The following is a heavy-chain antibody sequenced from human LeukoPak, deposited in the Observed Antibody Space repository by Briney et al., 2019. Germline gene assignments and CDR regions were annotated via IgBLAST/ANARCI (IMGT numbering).Heavy chain of an antibody. CDR3: ASPTEVTIGPAFDI. V-gene: IGHV1-2*02. CDR1: GYTFTSYY. D-gene: IGHD4-23*01. CDR2: INPNSGGT. J-gene: IGHJ3*02. Sequence: GASVKVSCKASGYTFTSYYMHWVRQAPGQGLEWMGWINPNSGGTNYAQKFQGRVTMTRDTSISTAYMELSRLRSDDTAVYYCASPTEVTIGPAFDIWGQGTMVTVSS.